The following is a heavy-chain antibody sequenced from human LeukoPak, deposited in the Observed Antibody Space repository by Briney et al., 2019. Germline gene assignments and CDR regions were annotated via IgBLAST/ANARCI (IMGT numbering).Heavy chain of an antibody. CDR2: ISSSGRTI. CDR3: ARRAIAEGFDY. D-gene: IGHD6-13*01. V-gene: IGHV3-48*03. J-gene: IGHJ4*02. CDR1: GFTFSSYE. Sequence: TGGSLRLSCAVSGFTFSSYEMNWVRQAPGKGLEWVSYISSSGRTIYYADSVKGRFTISRDSAKNSLYLQMISLRVEDTAVYYCARRAIAEGFDYWGRGTLVSVSS.